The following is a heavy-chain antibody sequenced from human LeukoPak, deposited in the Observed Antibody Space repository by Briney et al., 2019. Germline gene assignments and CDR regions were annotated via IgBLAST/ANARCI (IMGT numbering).Heavy chain of an antibody. J-gene: IGHJ4*02. Sequence: QPGGSLRLSCAASGFIFSSFSMNWVRQAPGKGLEWVSFISSSSSTIYYADSVKGRFTIPRDNAKNSVYLHMNSLRAEDTAVYYCARDRSDSTGYYYALWGQGTLVTVSS. CDR2: ISSSSSTI. D-gene: IGHD3-22*01. V-gene: IGHV3-48*01. CDR1: GFIFSSFS. CDR3: ARDRSDSTGYYYAL.